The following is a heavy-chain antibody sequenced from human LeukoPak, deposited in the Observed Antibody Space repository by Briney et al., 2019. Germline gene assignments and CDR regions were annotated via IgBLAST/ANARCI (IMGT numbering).Heavy chain of an antibody. V-gene: IGHV3-23*01. J-gene: IGHJ4*02. CDR3: AKSVAGTGYAPTGFDY. CDR2: ISGSGGST. CDR1: GFTFSSYA. Sequence: GGSLRLSCAASGFTFSSYAMSWVRQAPGKGLEWVSAISGSGGSTYYADSVKGRFTISRDNSKNTLYLQMNSLRAEDTAAYYCAKSVAGTGYAPTGFDYWGQGTLVTVSS. D-gene: IGHD6-19*01.